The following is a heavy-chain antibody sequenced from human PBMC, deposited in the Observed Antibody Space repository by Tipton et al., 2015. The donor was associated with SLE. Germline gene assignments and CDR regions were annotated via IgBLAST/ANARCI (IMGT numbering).Heavy chain of an antibody. CDR2: IYDSGST. D-gene: IGHD3-10*01. V-gene: IGHV4-59*01. J-gene: IGHJ3*02. CDR1: GDSFNLYH. Sequence: TLSLTCTVSGDSFNLYHWTWIRQPPGKGLEWIAYIYDSGSTSYNPSLKTRVTISVDTPKNQFSLKLTSVSAADTAVYFCARGRPIGSFDIWGQGTMVTVSS. CDR3: ARGRPIGSFDI.